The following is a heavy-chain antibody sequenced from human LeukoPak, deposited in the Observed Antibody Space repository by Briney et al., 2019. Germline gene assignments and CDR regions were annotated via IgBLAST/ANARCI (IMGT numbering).Heavy chain of an antibody. CDR3: ARDHPSVAGTQKYYYGMDV. V-gene: IGHV1-18*01. D-gene: IGHD6-19*01. J-gene: IGHJ6*02. CDR2: ISAYNGNT. CDR1: GYTFTSYG. Sequence: GSSVKVSCKASGYTFTSYGISWVRQAPGQGLEWMGWISAYNGNTNYAQKLQGRVTMTTDTSTSTAYMELRGLRSDDTAVYYCARDHPSVAGTQKYYYGMDVWGQGTTVTVSS.